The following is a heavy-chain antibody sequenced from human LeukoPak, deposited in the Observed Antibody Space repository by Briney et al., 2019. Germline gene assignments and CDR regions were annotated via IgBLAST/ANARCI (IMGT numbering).Heavy chain of an antibody. CDR1: GATFSSYA. CDR2: IIPIFGTA. V-gene: IGHV1-69*05. CDR3: ARPGSGYYYGPFDY. D-gene: IGHD3-22*01. Sequence: ASVKVSCKASGATFSSYAISWLRQAPGQGLEWMGGIIPIFGTANYAQKCQGRVTITTDESTSTAYMELSSLRSEDTAVYYCARPGSGYYYGPFDYWGQGTLVTVSS. J-gene: IGHJ4*02.